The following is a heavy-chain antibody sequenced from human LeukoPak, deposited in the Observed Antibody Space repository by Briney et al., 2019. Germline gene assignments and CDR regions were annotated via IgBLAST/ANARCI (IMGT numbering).Heavy chain of an antibody. Sequence: GGSLRVSCSASGFTSSSYAMHWVRQAPGKGLEYVSAISSNGGSTYYADSVKGRFTISRDNSKNTLYLQMSSLRAEDTAVYYCVKGYCSSISCFGDYWGQGTLVTFSS. CDR2: ISSNGGST. CDR3: VKGYCSSISCFGDY. CDR1: GFTSSSYA. J-gene: IGHJ4*02. D-gene: IGHD2-2*01. V-gene: IGHV3-64D*09.